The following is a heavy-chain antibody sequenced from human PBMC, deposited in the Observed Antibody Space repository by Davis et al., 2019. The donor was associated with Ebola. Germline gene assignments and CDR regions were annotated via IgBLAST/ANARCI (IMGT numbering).Heavy chain of an antibody. J-gene: IGHJ4*02. D-gene: IGHD3-3*01. CDR2: INAGNGNT. Sequence: ASVKVSCKASGYTFTSYAMHWVRQAPGQRLEWMGWINAGNGNTKYSQKFQGRVTITADESTSTAYMELSSLRSEDTAVYYCAREHLEGSLDYWGQGTLVTVSS. V-gene: IGHV1-3*01. CDR1: GYTFTSYA. CDR3: AREHLEGSLDY.